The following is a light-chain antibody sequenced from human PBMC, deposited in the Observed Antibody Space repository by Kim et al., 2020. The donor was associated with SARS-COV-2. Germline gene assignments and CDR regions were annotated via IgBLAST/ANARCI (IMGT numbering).Light chain of an antibody. CDR1: IGPVTSGHY. V-gene: IGLV7-46*01. J-gene: IGLJ3*02. CDR3: LLSFGGVRWV. Sequence: GGTVTLPCGSSIGPVTSGHYPYWFQQKPCQAPRTLIYDTSNKHSWTPARFSGSLLGDRAALTLSGAQSEDEAEYYCLLSFGGVRWVFGGGTQLTVL. CDR2: DTS.